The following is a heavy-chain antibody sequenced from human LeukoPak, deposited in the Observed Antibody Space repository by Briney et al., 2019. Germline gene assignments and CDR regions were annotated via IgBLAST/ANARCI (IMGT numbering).Heavy chain of an antibody. CDR3: ARGNNLRYFDWLRTSWFDP. J-gene: IGHJ5*02. CDR1: GGAFSGYY. V-gene: IGHV4-34*01. D-gene: IGHD3-9*01. Sequence: SETLSLTCAVNGGAFSGYYWSWIRQPPGKGLEWIGEINHSGSTNYNPSLKSRVTISVDTSKNQFSLKLSSVTAADTAVYYCARGNNLRYFDWLRTSWFDPWGQGTLVTVSS. CDR2: INHSGST.